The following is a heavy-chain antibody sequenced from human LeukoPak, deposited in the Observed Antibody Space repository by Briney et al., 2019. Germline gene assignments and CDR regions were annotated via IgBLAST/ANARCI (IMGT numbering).Heavy chain of an antibody. CDR3: ERAGSTTGRGNWFDP. CDR1: GYTFTRYY. J-gene: IGHJ5*02. V-gene: IGHV1-46*01. D-gene: IGHD3-10*01. CDR2: INPRGSST. Sequence: ASGKVCCKAFGYTFTRYYMHWVRQSPGQGLEWMGIINPRGSSTTYAQKFQGRVTMTRHMSTSTVYMALSSLRSEDKAVYYCERAGSTTGRGNWFDPSGQRTLVTASS.